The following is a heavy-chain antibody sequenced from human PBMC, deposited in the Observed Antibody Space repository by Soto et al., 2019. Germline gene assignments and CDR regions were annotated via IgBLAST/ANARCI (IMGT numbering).Heavy chain of an antibody. J-gene: IGHJ5*02. D-gene: IGHD2-15*01. V-gene: IGHV3-33*01. CDR2: IWYDGSNK. CDR3: ARDYTVVAATGWFDP. CDR1: GFTFSSYG. Sequence: VQLVESGGGVVQPGRSLRLSCAASGFTFSSYGMHWVRQAPGKGLEWVAVIWYDGSNKYYADSVKGRFTISRDNSKNTLYLQMNSLRAEDTAVYYCARDYTVVAATGWFDPWGQGTLVTVSS.